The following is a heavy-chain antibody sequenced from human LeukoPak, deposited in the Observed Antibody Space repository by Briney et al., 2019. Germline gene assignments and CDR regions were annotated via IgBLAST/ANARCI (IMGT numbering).Heavy chain of an antibody. CDR3: TTDEWQGYYFDY. V-gene: IGHV3-15*01. CDR1: GFTFSNAW. Sequence: PGGSLRLSCAASGFTFSNAWMSWVRQAPGKGLEWVGRIKSKTDGGTTDYAAPVKGRFTISRDDSKNTLYLQMNSLRTEDTAVYYCTTDEWQGYYFDYWGQGTLVTVSS. J-gene: IGHJ4*02. D-gene: IGHD3-3*01. CDR2: IKSKTDGGTT.